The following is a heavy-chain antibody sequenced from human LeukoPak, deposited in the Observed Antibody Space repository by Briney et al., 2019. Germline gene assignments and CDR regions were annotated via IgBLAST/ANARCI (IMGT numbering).Heavy chain of an antibody. CDR3: ERAPSGYHNA. Sequence: PGGSLTLTCAVSDFSVGSNYLTWIRQPPGKGLEWIALIYSGGSTYYDASVKSRVTISRDNSKNTLSLQMNSLRAEDTAVYYCERAPSGYHNAGGQGTLVTVSS. J-gene: IGHJ4*02. V-gene: IGHV3-53*01. CDR1: DFSVGSNY. CDR2: IYSGGST. D-gene: IGHD5-12*01.